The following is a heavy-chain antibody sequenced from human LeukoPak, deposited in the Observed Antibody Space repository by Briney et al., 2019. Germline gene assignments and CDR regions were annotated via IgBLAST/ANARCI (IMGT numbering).Heavy chain of an antibody. J-gene: IGHJ4*02. CDR1: GFTFSSYS. CDR2: ISSSSSYI. D-gene: IGHD6-6*01. CDR3: ARLSYSSSSAMDY. V-gene: IGHV3-21*01. Sequence: GGSLRLSCAASGFTFSSYSMNWVRQAPGKGPEWVSSISSSSSYIYYADSVKGRFTISRDNAKNSLYLQMNSLRAEDTAVYYCARLSYSSSSAMDYWGQGTLVTVSS.